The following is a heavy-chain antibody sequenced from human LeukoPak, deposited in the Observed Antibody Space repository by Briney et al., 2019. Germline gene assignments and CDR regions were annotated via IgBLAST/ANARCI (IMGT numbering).Heavy chain of an antibody. D-gene: IGHD6-6*01. CDR1: GGTFSSYA. CDR2: IIPIFGTA. V-gene: IGHV1-69*06. Sequence: GASVKVSCKASGGTFSSYAISWVRQAPGQGLEWMGGIIPIFGTANYAQKFQGRVTITADKSTSTAYMELSSLRSEDTAVYYCARAQVVPSIADAFDIWGQGTMVTVSS. J-gene: IGHJ3*02. CDR3: ARAQVVPSIADAFDI.